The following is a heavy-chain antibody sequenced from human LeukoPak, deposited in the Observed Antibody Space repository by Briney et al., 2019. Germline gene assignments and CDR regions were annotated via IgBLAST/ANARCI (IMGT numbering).Heavy chain of an antibody. D-gene: IGHD1-26*01. Sequence: GRSLRLSCAASGFTFSSYGMHWVRQAPGKGLEWVAVIWYDGSNKYYADSVKGRFSISRDSSKNTLYVQMNSLRAEDTAVYYCARDWSSGSYPDAFDMWGQGTMVTVSS. V-gene: IGHV3-33*01. CDR3: ARDWSSGSYPDAFDM. J-gene: IGHJ3*02. CDR2: IWYDGSNK. CDR1: GFTFSSYG.